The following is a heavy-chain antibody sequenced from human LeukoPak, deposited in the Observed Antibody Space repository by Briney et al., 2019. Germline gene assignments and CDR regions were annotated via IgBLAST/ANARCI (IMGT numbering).Heavy chain of an antibody. V-gene: IGHV3-23*01. CDR1: GFRFSNFT. D-gene: IGHD3-16*01. Sequence: QPGGSLRLSCAASGFRFSNFTMTWVRQAPGKGPEWVSAIGGRGGSTYYADSVGGRFTISRDNSKDMVYLQMNSLKVEDTATYYCGKEGGVWGKGNKVTVS. CDR2: IGGRGGST. CDR3: GKEGGV. J-gene: IGHJ6*03.